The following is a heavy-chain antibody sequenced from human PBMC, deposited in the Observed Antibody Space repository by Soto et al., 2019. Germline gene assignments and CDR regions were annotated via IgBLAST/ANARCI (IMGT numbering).Heavy chain of an antibody. D-gene: IGHD3-16*01. CDR1: GGCISSYY. CDR2: IDTSGTT. V-gene: IGHV4-4*07. Sequence: SETLSLTCTVSGGCISSYYCSWIRQAAGKGLEWIGRIDTSGTTNYNPSLRSRVTMSVDASKNQFSLNLSSVTAADTAVYFCARGPRGYVYYHGMDVWGQGTTVTVSS. J-gene: IGHJ6*02. CDR3: ARGPRGYVYYHGMDV.